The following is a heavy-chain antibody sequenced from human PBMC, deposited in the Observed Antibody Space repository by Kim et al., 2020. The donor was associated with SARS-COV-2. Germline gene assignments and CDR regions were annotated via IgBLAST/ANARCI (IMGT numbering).Heavy chain of an antibody. V-gene: IGHV4-39*01. Sequence: TYYKPSLKSRVTISVDTSKNQFSLKLSSVTAADTAVYYCARLILGYFDLGGRGTLVTVSS. CDR2: T. CDR3: ARLILGYFDL. J-gene: IGHJ2*01.